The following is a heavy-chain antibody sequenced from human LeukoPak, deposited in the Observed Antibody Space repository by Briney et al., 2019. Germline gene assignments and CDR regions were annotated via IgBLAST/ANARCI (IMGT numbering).Heavy chain of an antibody. CDR2: IYSGGST. V-gene: IGHV3-53*05. CDR1: GFTVSSNY. Sequence: GGSLRLSCAASGFTVSSNYMSWVRQAPGKGLEWVSVIYSGGSTYYADSVKGRFTISRDNSKNTLYLQMNSLRAEDTAVYYCAREGLYYYDSSGYYLVWGQGTLVTVSS. D-gene: IGHD3-22*01. CDR3: AREGLYYYDSSGYYLV. J-gene: IGHJ4*02.